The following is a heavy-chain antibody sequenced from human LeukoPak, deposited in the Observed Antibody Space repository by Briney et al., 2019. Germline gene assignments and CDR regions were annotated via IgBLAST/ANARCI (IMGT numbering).Heavy chain of an antibody. V-gene: IGHV1-18*01. Sequence: ASVKVSFKASGYTFTSYGISWVRQAPGQGLEWMGWISAYNGNTNYAQKLQGRVTMTTDTSSSTAYMELRSLRSDDTAVYYCARDNEYQPNWFDPWGQGTLVTVSS. CDR2: ISAYNGNT. CDR3: ARDNEYQPNWFDP. J-gene: IGHJ5*02. D-gene: IGHD2-2*01. CDR1: GYTFTSYG.